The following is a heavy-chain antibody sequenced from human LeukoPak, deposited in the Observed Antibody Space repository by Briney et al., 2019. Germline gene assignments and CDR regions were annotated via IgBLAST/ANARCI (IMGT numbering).Heavy chain of an antibody. CDR3: ARQERSGWYSYFQH. V-gene: IGHV4-39*01. D-gene: IGHD6-19*01. Sequence: SETLSLTCTVSGGSISSSSYYWGWIRQPPGKGLEWIGSIYYSGSTYYNPSLKSRVTISVDTSKNQFSLKLRSVTAADTAVYYCARQERSGWYSYFQHWGQGTLVTVSS. CDR2: IYYSGST. J-gene: IGHJ1*01. CDR1: GGSISSSSYY.